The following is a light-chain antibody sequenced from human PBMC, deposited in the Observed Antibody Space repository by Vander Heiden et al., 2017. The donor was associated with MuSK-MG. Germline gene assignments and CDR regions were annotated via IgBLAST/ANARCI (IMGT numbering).Light chain of an antibody. CDR3: ISRDNSGNHYVV. J-gene: IGLJ2*01. V-gene: IGLV3-19*01. CDR1: SPRSYS. Sequence: SSELTQDPAVSVALGQTVRITCQGNSPRSYSASWYQQNPGQAPVLVIYGKNYRPAGIPDRFSGSSSRNADSLTITGAGAEDEDEDYYISRDNSGNHYVVFGGGTKLTVL. CDR2: GKN.